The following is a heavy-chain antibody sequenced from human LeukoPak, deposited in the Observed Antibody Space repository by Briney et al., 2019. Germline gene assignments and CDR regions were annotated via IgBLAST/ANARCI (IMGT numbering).Heavy chain of an antibody. CDR3: AKLRQWLVPDYFDY. V-gene: IGHV3-23*01. D-gene: IGHD6-19*01. J-gene: IGHJ4*02. CDR2: ISGSGGST. CDR1: GFIFSNYG. Sequence: GGSLRLSCAASGFIFSNYGMSWVRQVPGKGLEWVSAISGSGGSTYYADSVKGRFTISRDNSKNTLYLQMNSLRAEDTAVYYCAKLRQWLVPDYFDYWGQGTLVTVSS.